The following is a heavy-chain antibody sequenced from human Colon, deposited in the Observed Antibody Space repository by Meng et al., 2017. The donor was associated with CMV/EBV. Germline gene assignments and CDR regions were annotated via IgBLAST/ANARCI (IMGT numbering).Heavy chain of an antibody. J-gene: IGHJ6*02. CDR2: IRYDGSNK. D-gene: IGHD3-3*01. Sequence: GESLKISCAASGFTFSSYGMHWVRQAPGKGLEWVAFIRYDGSNKYYADSVKGRFTISRDNSKNTLYLQMNSLRAEDTAVYYCAREGRFLEWLPSYYYYGMDVWGQGTTVTVSS. CDR3: AREGRFLEWLPSYYYYGMDV. CDR1: GFTFSSYG. V-gene: IGHV3-30*02.